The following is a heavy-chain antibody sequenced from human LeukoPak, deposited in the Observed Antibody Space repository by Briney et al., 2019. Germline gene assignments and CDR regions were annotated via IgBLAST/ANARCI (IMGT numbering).Heavy chain of an antibody. J-gene: IGHJ5*02. D-gene: IGHD2-15*01. CDR2: IYTSGST. CDR1: CGSISSYY. V-gene: IGHV4-4*07. CDR3: ARGGVTPVGFDP. Sequence: ETLSLTCTLSCGSISSYYGSWIRQPAGKGLEWIGRIYTSGSTNYNPSLKSRVTMSVDTSKNQFSLKLSSVTAADTAVYYCARGGVTPVGFDPWGQGTLVTVSS.